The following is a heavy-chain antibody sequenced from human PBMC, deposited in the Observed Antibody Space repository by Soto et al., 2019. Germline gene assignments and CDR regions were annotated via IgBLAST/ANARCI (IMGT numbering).Heavy chain of an antibody. D-gene: IGHD5-12*01. Sequence: LSLTCTVSGGSISSGDYYWSWIRQPPGKGLEWIGYIYYSGSTYYNPSLKSRVTISVDTSKNQFSLKLSSVTAADTAVYYCARVRRPLRHYYYYGMDVWGQGTTVTVS. V-gene: IGHV4-30-4*01. CDR1: GGSISSGDYY. CDR2: IYYSGST. CDR3: ARVRRPLRHYYYYGMDV. J-gene: IGHJ6*02.